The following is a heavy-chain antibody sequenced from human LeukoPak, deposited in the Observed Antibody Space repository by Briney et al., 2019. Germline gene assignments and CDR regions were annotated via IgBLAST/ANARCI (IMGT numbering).Heavy chain of an antibody. CDR3: ARVLPSGYYYYGMDV. CDR1: GYTFTSYA. V-gene: IGHV1-3*01. Sequence: ASVKVSCKASGYTFTSYAMHWMRQAPGQRLEWMGWINAGNGNTKYSQKFQGRVTITRDTSASTAYMELSSLRSEDTAVYYCARVLPSGYYYYGMDVWGQGTTVTVSS. CDR2: INAGNGNT. J-gene: IGHJ6*02. D-gene: IGHD1-26*01.